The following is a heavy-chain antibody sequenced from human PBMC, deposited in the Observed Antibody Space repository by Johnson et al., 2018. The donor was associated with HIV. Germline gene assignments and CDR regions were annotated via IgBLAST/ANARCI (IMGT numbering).Heavy chain of an antibody. D-gene: IGHD4-23*01. V-gene: IGHV3-20*04. CDR3: AKDMSRVVTPWAVSFDI. J-gene: IGHJ3*02. Sequence: VQLVESGGGVVRPGGSLRLSCAASGFTFDDYGMSWVRQAPGKGLEWVSGINWNGGSTGYADSVKGRFTISRDNAKNSLSLQMNSLRVEDTAVYYCAKDMSRVVTPWAVSFDIWGQGTMVTVSS. CDR1: GFTFDDYG. CDR2: INWNGGST.